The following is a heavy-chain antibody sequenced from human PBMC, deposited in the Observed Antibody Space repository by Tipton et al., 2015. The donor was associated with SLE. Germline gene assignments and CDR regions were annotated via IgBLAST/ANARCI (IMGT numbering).Heavy chain of an antibody. Sequence: QLVQSGAEVKKPGESLRISCEGSGYSFTSYWIGWVRQMPGKGLDWMGIIYPGDSDTRYSPSFQAQVTISADKSISTAYLPWSSQKPSDTAMYYCASSSQDGYGGYGQGYFDYWGQGTLVTVSS. CDR3: ASSSQDGYGGYGQGYFDY. D-gene: IGHD5-12*01. CDR1: GYSFTSYW. V-gene: IGHV5-51*01. CDR2: IYPGDSDT. J-gene: IGHJ4*02.